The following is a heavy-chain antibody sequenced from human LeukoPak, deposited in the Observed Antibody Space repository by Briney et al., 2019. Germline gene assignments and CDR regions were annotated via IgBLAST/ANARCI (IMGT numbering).Heavy chain of an antibody. CDR3: ARVCDDILTGYYWFDP. Sequence: ASVKVSCKASGYTFTSYGISWVRQAPGQGLEWMGLISAYNGNTNYAQKLQGRVTMTTDTSTSTAYMELRSLRSDYTAVYYCARVCDDILTGYYWFDPWGQGTLVTVSS. J-gene: IGHJ5*02. CDR1: GYTFTSYG. V-gene: IGHV1-18*01. CDR2: ISAYNGNT. D-gene: IGHD3-9*01.